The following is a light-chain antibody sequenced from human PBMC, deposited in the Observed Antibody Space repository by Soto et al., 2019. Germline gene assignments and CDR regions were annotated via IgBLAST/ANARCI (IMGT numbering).Light chain of an antibody. V-gene: IGKV3-15*01. CDR2: GAF. Sequence: ERVMTQSPSTLSVYPGERATLSCRARQSVSSNLAWYQQKPGQAPRLLIYGAFTRATGIPARFSGSGSGTDFTLTISRLEPEDFAVYFCQQYGSSPTWTFGQGSIVDVK. J-gene: IGKJ1*01. CDR3: QQYGSSPTWT. CDR1: QSVSSN.